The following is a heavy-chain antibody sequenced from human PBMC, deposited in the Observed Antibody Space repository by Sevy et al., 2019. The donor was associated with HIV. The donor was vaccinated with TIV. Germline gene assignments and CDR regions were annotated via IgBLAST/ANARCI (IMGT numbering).Heavy chain of an antibody. J-gene: IGHJ4*02. Sequence: SETLSLTCTVSGGSISSYYWSWIRQPPGKGLEWIGYIYYSGSTNYNPSLKSRVTISVDTSKNQFSLKLGSVTAADTAVYYCARGIGYLFDYWGQGTLVTVSS. V-gene: IGHV4-59*01. CDR2: IYYSGST. CDR3: ARGIGYLFDY. D-gene: IGHD5-18*01. CDR1: GGSISSYY.